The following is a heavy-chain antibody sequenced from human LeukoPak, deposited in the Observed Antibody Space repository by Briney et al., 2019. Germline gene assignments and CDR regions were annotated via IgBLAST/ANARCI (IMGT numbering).Heavy chain of an antibody. CDR2: IKEDGGEK. J-gene: IGHJ4*02. CDR3: AKDITIFGVVSYFDY. V-gene: IGHV3-7*04. CDR1: GFTFSTYW. Sequence: PGGSLRLSCAASGFTFSTYWMHWVRQAPGKGLEWVADIKEDGGEKYYADSVKGRFTISRDNAKNSLYLQMNSLRAEDTAVYYCAKDITIFGVVSYFDYWGQGTLVTVSS. D-gene: IGHD3-3*01.